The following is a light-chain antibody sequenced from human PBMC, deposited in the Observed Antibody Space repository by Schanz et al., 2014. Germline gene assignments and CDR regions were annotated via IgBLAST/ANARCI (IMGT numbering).Light chain of an antibody. CDR2: GAS. CDR3: QYYGSSFWT. CDR1: QSVSSN. J-gene: IGKJ1*01. V-gene: IGKV3-20*01. Sequence: EIVMTQSPGTLSVSPGERATLSCRASQSVSSNLAWYQQKPGQAPRLLIYGASTRATGIPAKFSGSGSGTDFTLTISRLEPEDFAVYYCQYYGSSFWTFGQGTKVDIK.